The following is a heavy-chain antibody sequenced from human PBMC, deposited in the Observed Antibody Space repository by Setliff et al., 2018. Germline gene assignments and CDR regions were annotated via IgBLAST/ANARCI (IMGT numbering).Heavy chain of an antibody. Sequence: GGSLRLSCAASGFSFSSLWMAWVRQAPGRGLEWVANINQDGSAQYYADSVKGRFTISRDNSWNTLYLQMNSLRAEDTASYYCARDPNGDYVGAFDPWGQGILVTAPQ. CDR3: ARDPNGDYVGAFDP. V-gene: IGHV3-7*03. CDR1: GFSFSSLW. D-gene: IGHD4-17*01. J-gene: IGHJ5*02. CDR2: INQDGSAQ.